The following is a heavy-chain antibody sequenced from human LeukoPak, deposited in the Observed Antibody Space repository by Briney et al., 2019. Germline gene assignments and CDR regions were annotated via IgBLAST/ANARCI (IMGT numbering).Heavy chain of an antibody. CDR1: GYTFTGYY. D-gene: IGHD4-17*01. V-gene: IGHV1-2*02. J-gene: IGHJ5*02. CDR3: AREDGDDYGEKGWFDP. Sequence: ASVKVSCKASGYTFTGYYMHWVRQAPGQGLEWMGWINPNSGGTNYAQKFQGRVTMTRDTSISTAYMELSRLRSDDTAVYYCAREDGDDYGEKGWFDPWSQGTLVTVSS. CDR2: INPNSGGT.